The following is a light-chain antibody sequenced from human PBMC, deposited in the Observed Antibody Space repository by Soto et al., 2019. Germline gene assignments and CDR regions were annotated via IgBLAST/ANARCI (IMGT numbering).Light chain of an antibody. CDR2: DVN. Sequence: QSALTQPRSVSGSPGQSVTISCTGTSXDVGGYNYVSWYQQHPGKAPKLMIYDVNKRPSGVPDRLSGSKSGNTASLTISGLQAEDEADYYCCSYAGSYTLVFGTGTKVTVL. V-gene: IGLV2-11*01. CDR1: SXDVGGYNY. CDR3: CSYAGSYTLV. J-gene: IGLJ1*01.